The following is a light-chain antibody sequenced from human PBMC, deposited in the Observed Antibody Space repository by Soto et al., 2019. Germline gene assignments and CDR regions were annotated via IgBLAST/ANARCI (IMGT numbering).Light chain of an antibody. J-gene: IGKJ1*01. CDR2: WAS. CDR1: QSVLYSSNNKNY. V-gene: IGKV4-1*01. Sequence: DIVMTQSPDSLAVSLGERATINCKSSQSVLYSSNNKNYLAWYHQKPGQPPKLLIYWASTRESGVPDRFSGGGSGTDFTLTISSLQAEDVAVYSCHQYYTTPWTFGQGTRVEIK. CDR3: HQYYTTPWT.